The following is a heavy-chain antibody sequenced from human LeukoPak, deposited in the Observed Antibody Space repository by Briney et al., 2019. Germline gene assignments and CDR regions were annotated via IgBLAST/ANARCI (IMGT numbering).Heavy chain of an antibody. CDR2: ISGSGGST. V-gene: IGHV3-23*01. Sequence: GGSLRLSCAASGFTFSSYAMSWVRQASGKGLEWVSAISGSGGSTYYADSVKGRFTISRDNSKNTLYLQMNSLRAEDTAVYYCAKGGDIVVVVAATLHNWFDPWGQGTLVTVSS. J-gene: IGHJ5*02. CDR3: AKGGDIVVVVAATLHNWFDP. CDR1: GFTFSSYA. D-gene: IGHD2-15*01.